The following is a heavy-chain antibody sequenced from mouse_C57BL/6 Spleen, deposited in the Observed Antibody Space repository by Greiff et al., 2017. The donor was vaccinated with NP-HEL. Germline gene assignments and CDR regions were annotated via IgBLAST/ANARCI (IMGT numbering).Heavy chain of an antibody. Sequence: QVQLQQSGAELVKPGASVKISCKASGYAFSSYWMNWVKQRPGQGLEWLGQIYPGDGDTNYNGKFKGKATLTADKSSSTAYMQLSSLTSADSAVYFCARWGDDDDGGFAYWGQGTLVTVAA. CDR2: IYPGDGDT. J-gene: IGHJ3*01. V-gene: IGHV1-80*01. CDR3: ARWGDDDDGGFAY. CDR1: GYAFSSYW. D-gene: IGHD2-4*01.